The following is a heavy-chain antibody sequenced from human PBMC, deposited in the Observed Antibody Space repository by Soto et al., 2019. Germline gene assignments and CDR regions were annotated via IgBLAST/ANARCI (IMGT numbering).Heavy chain of an antibody. Sequence: GGSLRLSCVGSGFTFSNYWMSWVRQAPGKGLEWVANIKEDGNEKYYLDSVKGRISISRDNSKNTLYLQMNSLRAEDTAVYYCANVRRVGEDYWGQGTLVTVSS. D-gene: IGHD3-10*01. CDR3: ANVRRVGEDY. CDR1: GFTFSNYW. V-gene: IGHV3-7*03. CDR2: IKEDGNEK. J-gene: IGHJ4*02.